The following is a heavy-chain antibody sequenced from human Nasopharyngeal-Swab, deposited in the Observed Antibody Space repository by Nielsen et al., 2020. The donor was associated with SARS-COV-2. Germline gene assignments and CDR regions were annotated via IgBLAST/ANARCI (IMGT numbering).Heavy chain of an antibody. J-gene: IGHJ4*02. D-gene: IGHD1-14*01. CDR2: INSDGRTK. CDR3: GRAGSYRIDY. V-gene: IGHV3-74*01. CDR1: GFTFSSYW. Sequence: GESLKISCVASGFTFSSYWMQWVRQPPGKGLEWVARINSDGRTKDHADSLQGRFTIARDNDKNEVYLQLNGLRDEDTAVYYCGRAGSYRIDYWGQGTLVTVSS.